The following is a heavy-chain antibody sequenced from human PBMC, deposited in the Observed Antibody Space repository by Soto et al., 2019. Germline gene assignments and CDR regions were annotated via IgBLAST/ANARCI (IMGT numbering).Heavy chain of an antibody. D-gene: IGHD2-2*02. CDR2: IRSRANNFAT. CDR1: GFTFSSYG. J-gene: IGHJ6*02. CDR3: ARGQGAAIGDYYYHGMDV. V-gene: IGHV3-73*01. Sequence: PGGSLRLSCAASGFTFSSYGMHWVRQAPGKGLEWVGRIRSRANNFATSSAASVKGRFTFSRDDSKNTAYLQMNTLKPEDTAVYYCARGQGAAIGDYYYHGMDVWGQGTTVTVSS.